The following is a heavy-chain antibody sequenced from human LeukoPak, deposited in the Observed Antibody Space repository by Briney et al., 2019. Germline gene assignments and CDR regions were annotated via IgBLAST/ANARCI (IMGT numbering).Heavy chain of an antibody. V-gene: IGHV4-59*08. CDR2: IYYSGST. CDR1: GGSISSYY. J-gene: IGHJ1*01. Sequence: SETLSLTCTVSGGSISSYYWSWIRQPPGKGLEWIGYIYYSGSTNYNPSLKSRVTISVDTSKDQFSLKLTSVTAADTAVYYCARLGRTYYDFWSGLWGQGTLVTVSS. D-gene: IGHD3-3*01. CDR3: ARLGRTYYDFWSGL.